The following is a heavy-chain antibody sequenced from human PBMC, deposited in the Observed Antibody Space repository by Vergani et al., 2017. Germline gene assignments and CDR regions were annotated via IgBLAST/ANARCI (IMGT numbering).Heavy chain of an antibody. Sequence: QVHLVESGGDVVQPGTSVRLSCAASGFPFSNYAMYWVRQAPGKGLEWVSLITYDGSEKFYADSVRGRCTISRDNANDKLFLQIDNLTAEDTALYYCAKFPLNITTPDRGDFWGQGSLVTVSS. CDR2: ITYDGSEK. J-gene: IGHJ4*02. CDR3: AKFPLNITTPDRGDF. CDR1: GFPFSNYA. V-gene: IGHV3-30*19. D-gene: IGHD1-1*01.